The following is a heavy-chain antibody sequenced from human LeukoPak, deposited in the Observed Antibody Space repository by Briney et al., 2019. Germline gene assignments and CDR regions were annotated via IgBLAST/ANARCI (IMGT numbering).Heavy chain of an antibody. CDR2: IWYDGSNK. J-gene: IGHJ4*02. V-gene: IGHV3-33*01. Sequence: PGGSLRLSCAASGFTFSSYGMHWVRQAPGKGLEWVAVIWYDGSNKYYADSVKGRFTISRDNSKNTLYLQMNSLRAEDTAVYYCARGEQLEPFDYWGQGTLVTVSS. CDR3: ARGEQLEPFDY. CDR1: GFTFSSYG. D-gene: IGHD6-13*01.